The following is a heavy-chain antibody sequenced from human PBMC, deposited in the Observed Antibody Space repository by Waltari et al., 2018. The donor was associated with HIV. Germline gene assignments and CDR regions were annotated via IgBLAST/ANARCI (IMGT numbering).Heavy chain of an antibody. V-gene: IGHV3-33*01. J-gene: IGHJ6*02. CDR1: GFTFSSCG. CDR2: IWYNVRNK. CDR3: AGSIPQSNWGYYYYGMHV. Sequence: QVQLVESGGGVVQPGRSLRLSCAASGFTFSSCGMPWVRQAPGKRLWCIGMIWYNVRNKSYRSSVDGRFTISTKNSNNMGFQQMNSLRAEERAVYYFAGSIPQSNWGYYYYGMHVRCQGTTITVSS. D-gene: IGHD7-27*01.